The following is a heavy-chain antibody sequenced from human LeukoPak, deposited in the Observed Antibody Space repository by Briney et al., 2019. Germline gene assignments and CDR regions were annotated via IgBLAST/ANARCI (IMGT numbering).Heavy chain of an antibody. CDR3: ARDSGGWELPLSSAFDI. D-gene: IGHD1-26*01. Sequence: PGGSLRLSCAASGFTFSSYAMSWVRQAPGKGLEWVSAISGSIGSTYYADSVKGRFTISRDNSKNTLYLQMNSLRAEDTAVYYCARDSGGWELPLSSAFDIWGQGTMVTVSS. CDR2: ISGSIGST. V-gene: IGHV3-23*01. J-gene: IGHJ3*02. CDR1: GFTFSSYA.